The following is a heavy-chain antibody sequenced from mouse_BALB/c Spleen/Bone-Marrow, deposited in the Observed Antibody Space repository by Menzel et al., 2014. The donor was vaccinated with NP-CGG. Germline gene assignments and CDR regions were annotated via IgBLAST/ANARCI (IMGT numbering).Heavy chain of an antibody. CDR2: IYPGSGTI. D-gene: IGHD1-1*01. Sequence: LQQSGSELVRPGASVKLSCKASGYTFTSNWIHWVKQRPGQGLEWIGNIYPGSGTINYDEKFKNKATLTVDTSSSIAYMQLSSLTSEDSAVYYCRCYDYTMDYWGQGTSVTVSS. V-gene: IGHV1S22*01. CDR1: GYTFTSNW. J-gene: IGHJ4*01. CDR3: RCYDYTMDY.